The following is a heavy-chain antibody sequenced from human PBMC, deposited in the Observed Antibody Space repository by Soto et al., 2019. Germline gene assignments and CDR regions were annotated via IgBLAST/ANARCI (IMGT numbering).Heavy chain of an antibody. Sequence: SETLSLTCTVSGGSVSSGSYYWSWIRQAPGKGLELIGYIYYSGSTNYNPSLKSRVTISVDTSKNQFSLKLSSVTAADTAVYYCARATDYYDSSGYYAVAFDIWGQGTMVT. CDR1: GGSVSSGSYY. CDR3: ARATDYYDSSGYYAVAFDI. CDR2: IYYSGST. D-gene: IGHD3-22*01. J-gene: IGHJ3*02. V-gene: IGHV4-61*01.